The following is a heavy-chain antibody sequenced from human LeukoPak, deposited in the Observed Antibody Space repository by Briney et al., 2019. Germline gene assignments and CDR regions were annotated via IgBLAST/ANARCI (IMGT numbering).Heavy chain of an antibody. J-gene: IGHJ4*02. CDR3: ARAPYYDILTGSDY. V-gene: IGHV3-7*01. CDR1: GFIFTDYW. D-gene: IGHD3-9*01. Sequence: GGSLRLSCAASGFIFTDYWMYWVRQAPGRGRAWVANIKEDGSEKNYVDSVKGRFTISRDNAKNSLYLQMNSLRAEDTAVYYCARAPYYDILTGSDYWGQGTLVTVSS. CDR2: IKEDGSEK.